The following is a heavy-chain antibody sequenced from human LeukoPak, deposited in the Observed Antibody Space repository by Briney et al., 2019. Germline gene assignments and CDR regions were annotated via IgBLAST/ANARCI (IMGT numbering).Heavy chain of an antibody. CDR1: GFTFSTYN. D-gene: IGHD1-26*01. V-gene: IGHV3-21*01. Sequence: PGESLRLSCAASGFTFSTYNMNWVLQAPGKGQEWVSSISTGSSYIHYADSVKGRFTISRDNAKNSLYLQMDSLRVEDTAVYYCARDVDHSHRTADYWGQGTLVTVSS. J-gene: IGHJ4*02. CDR2: ISTGSSYI. CDR3: ARDVDHSHRTADY.